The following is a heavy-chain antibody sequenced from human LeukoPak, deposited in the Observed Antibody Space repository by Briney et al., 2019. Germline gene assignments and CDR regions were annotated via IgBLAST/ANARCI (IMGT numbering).Heavy chain of an antibody. CDR3: AKGAAGPQGH. CDR1: GFTFDDYA. J-gene: IGHJ4*02. V-gene: IGHV3-9*01. Sequence: GGSLRLSCAASGFTFDDYAMHWVRQAPGKGLEWVSGISWNSGSIGYADSVKGRFTISRGNAKNSLYLQMNSLRAEDTALYYCAKGAAGPQGHWGQGTLVTVSS. D-gene: IGHD6-13*01. CDR2: ISWNSGSI.